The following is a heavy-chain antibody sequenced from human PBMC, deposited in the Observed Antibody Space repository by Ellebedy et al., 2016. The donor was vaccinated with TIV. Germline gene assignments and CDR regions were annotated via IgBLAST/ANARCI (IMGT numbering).Heavy chain of an antibody. J-gene: IGHJ4*02. D-gene: IGHD6-25*01. CDR2: IYHSGST. Sequence: SETLSLTCTVSGYSISSGYYWGWIRQPPGKGLEWIGSIYHSGSTYYNPSLKSRVTISVDTSKNQFSLKLNSVTAADTAVYYCARVTGAAADLGYWGQGTLVTVSS. CDR1: GYSISSGYY. CDR3: ARVTGAAADLGY. V-gene: IGHV4-38-2*02.